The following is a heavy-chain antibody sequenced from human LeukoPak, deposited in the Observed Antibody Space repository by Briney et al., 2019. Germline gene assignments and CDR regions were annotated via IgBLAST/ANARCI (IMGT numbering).Heavy chain of an antibody. CDR2: MNPNSGNT. CDR1: GYTFTSYD. CDR3: ARRVVVPAAIVDWFDP. J-gene: IGHJ5*02. D-gene: IGHD2-2*01. V-gene: IGHV1-8*01. Sequence: GASVKVSCKASGYTFTSYDINWVRQATGQGLEWMGWMNPNSGNTGYAQKFQGRVTMTRNTSISTAYMELSSLRSEDTAVYYCARRVVVPAAIVDWFDPWGQGTLVTVSS.